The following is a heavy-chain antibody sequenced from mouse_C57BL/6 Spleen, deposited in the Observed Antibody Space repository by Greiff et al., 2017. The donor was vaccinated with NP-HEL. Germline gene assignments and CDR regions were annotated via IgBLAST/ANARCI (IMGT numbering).Heavy chain of an antibody. J-gene: IGHJ2*01. Sequence: QVQLQPSGAELVKPGASVTMSCKASGYTFTTYPIEWMKQNHGKSLEWIGNFHPYNDDTKYNAKFKGQATLTVEKSSSTVYLALSRLTTDDSAVYYCARRYIGSRLDYWGQGTTLTVSS. V-gene: IGHV1-47*01. CDR1: GYTFTTYP. CDR3: ARRYIGSRLDY. D-gene: IGHD1-1*01. CDR2: FHPYNDDT.